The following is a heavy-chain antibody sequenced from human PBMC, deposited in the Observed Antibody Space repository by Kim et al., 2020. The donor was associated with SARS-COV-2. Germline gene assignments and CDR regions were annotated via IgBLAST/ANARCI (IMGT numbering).Heavy chain of an antibody. CDR2: IYHSGST. CDR3: ARETYTYGMDA. Sequence: SETLSLTCSVSGYPISSGYYWGWIRQPPGKGLEWIGFIYHSGSTYYNPSLKNRVTISVDTSKNHFSLKLNSVTAADTALYFCARETYTYGMDAWGQGTTVTVSS. J-gene: IGHJ6*02. V-gene: IGHV4-38-2*02. D-gene: IGHD5-18*01. CDR1: GYPISSGYY.